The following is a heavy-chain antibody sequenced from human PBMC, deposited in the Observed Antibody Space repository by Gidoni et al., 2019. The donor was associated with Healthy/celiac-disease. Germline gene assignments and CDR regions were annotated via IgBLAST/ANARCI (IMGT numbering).Heavy chain of an antibody. J-gene: IGHJ5*02. CDR2: IIPIFGTA. D-gene: IGHD2-15*01. Sequence: QVQLVQSGAEVKQPGSSVKVSCKASGGPFSSYAISWVRQAPGQGLEWMGGIIPIFGTANYAQKFQGRVTITADKSTSTAYMELSSLRSEDTAVYYCATHWADIVVVVGWFDPWGQGTLVTVSS. CDR1: GGPFSSYA. V-gene: IGHV1-69*06. CDR3: ATHWADIVVVVGWFDP.